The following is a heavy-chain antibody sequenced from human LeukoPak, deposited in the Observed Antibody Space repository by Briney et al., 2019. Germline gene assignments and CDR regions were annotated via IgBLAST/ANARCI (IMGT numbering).Heavy chain of an antibody. CDR2: ISWNSGSI. Sequence: GGSLRLSCAASGFTFDDYAMHWVRQAPGKGLEWVSGISWNSGSIGYADSVKGRFTISRDNAKNSLYLQMNSLRAEDTALYYCARDPPGRPYSSSSYGWGQGTLVTVSS. CDR3: ARDPPGRPYSSSSYG. V-gene: IGHV3-9*01. D-gene: IGHD6-6*01. J-gene: IGHJ4*02. CDR1: GFTFDDYA.